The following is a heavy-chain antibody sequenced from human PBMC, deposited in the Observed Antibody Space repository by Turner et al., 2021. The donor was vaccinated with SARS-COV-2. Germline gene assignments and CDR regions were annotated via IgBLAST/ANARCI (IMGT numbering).Heavy chain of an antibody. Sequence: QVQLAQSGAAVKKPGAPVKVSGRVSGYTLTELSMNWVRHAPGKGLEWMGGFDPEDVETINAQKFQGGVTMTEDTSTDSADMELSSLISEDTAVYYCATVFAVAGLSYGMDVWGQGTTVTVAS. CDR1: GYTLTELS. J-gene: IGHJ6*02. CDR2: FDPEDVET. CDR3: ATVFAVAGLSYGMDV. V-gene: IGHV1-24*01. D-gene: IGHD6-19*01.